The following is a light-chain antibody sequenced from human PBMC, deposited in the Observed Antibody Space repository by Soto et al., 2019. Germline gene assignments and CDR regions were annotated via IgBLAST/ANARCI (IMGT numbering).Light chain of an antibody. CDR3: QQYNNWPFT. Sequence: EIVMTQSPATLSVSPGERATLSCRASQSVSSNLAWYQHKPGQAHRLLIYGASTRPTGIQARFSGSGSGTEFTLTISILQSEDFAVYYCQQYNNWPFTFGQGTRLEIK. CDR2: GAS. J-gene: IGKJ5*01. V-gene: IGKV3-15*01. CDR1: QSVSSN.